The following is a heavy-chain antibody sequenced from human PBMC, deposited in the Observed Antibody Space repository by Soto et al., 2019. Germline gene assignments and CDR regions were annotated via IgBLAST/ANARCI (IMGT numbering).Heavy chain of an antibody. Sequence: GASVKVSCKASGYTFTSYYMHWVRQAPGQGLEWMGIINPSGGSTSYAQKFQGRVTMTRDTSTSTVYMELSSLRSEDTAVYYCAREKHYGSGSYYYYYYGMDVWGQGTTVTVSS. D-gene: IGHD3-10*01. CDR2: INPSGGST. CDR3: AREKHYGSGSYYYYYYGMDV. CDR1: GYTFTSYY. J-gene: IGHJ6*02. V-gene: IGHV1-46*01.